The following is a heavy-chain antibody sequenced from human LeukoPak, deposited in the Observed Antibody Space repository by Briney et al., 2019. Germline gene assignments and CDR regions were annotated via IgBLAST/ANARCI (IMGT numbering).Heavy chain of an antibody. Sequence: RPSMNVSCEASGYTFTRYGISWVRQAPGQGLECMGWISGYNGNIKYAQKLQGRVTMTTDTSTNTAYMELRSLRSDDTAVYYCARDCSGGSCYDGVDYWGQGTLVTVSS. CDR2: ISGYNGNI. V-gene: IGHV1-18*01. CDR1: GYTFTRYG. J-gene: IGHJ4*02. D-gene: IGHD2-15*01. CDR3: ARDCSGGSCYDGVDY.